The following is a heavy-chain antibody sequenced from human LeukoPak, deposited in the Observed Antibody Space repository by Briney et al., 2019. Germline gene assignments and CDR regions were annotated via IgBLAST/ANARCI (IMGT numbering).Heavy chain of an antibody. V-gene: IGHV4-39*01. J-gene: IGHJ4*02. CDR2: FYYSGNT. CDR3: ARTAGVAVAGSRQYFDY. Sequence: GSLRLSCSASGFIFSSFPMHWVRQPPGKGLEWIGSFYYSGNTYYNPSLKSRVTISVDTSKNEFSLKLRSVTAADTAVYYCARTAGVAVAGSRQYFDYWGQGTLVTVSS. CDR1: GFIFSSFP. D-gene: IGHD6-19*01.